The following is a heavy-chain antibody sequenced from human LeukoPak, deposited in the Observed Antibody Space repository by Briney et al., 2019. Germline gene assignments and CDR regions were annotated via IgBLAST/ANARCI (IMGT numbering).Heavy chain of an antibody. J-gene: IGHJ4*02. CDR1: GFSFSDAW. V-gene: IGHV3-49*04. D-gene: IGHD3-10*01. Sequence: SGGSHRLSCAASGFSFSDAWMSWVRQAPGKGLEWVGFIRSKAYGGTTEYAASVKGRFTISRDDSKSIAYLQMNSLKTEDTAVYYCTRGGGSGSYRKFDYWGQGTLVTVSS. CDR2: IRSKAYGGTT. CDR3: TRGGGSGSYRKFDY.